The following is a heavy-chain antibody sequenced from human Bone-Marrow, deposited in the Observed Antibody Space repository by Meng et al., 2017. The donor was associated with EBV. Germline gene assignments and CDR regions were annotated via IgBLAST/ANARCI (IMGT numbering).Heavy chain of an antibody. J-gene: IGHJ4*02. CDR2: IYHSGST. Sequence: QVQLQESGPGLVKPSXXLSLTXAVSGGSISSGNWWTWVRQPPGKGLEWIGEIYHSGSTNYNPSLVSRVTISVDKSKNQFSLKLNSVTAADTAVYYCARDSLWGRLKGAMDSWGQGTLGTVSS. V-gene: IGHV4-4*02. CDR1: GGSISSGNW. CDR3: ARDSLWGRLKGAMDS. D-gene: IGHD1-26*01.